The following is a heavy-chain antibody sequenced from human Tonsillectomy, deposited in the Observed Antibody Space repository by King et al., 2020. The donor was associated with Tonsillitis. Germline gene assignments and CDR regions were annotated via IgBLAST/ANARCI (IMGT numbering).Heavy chain of an antibody. Sequence: QLQESGPQLVKSSETLSLTCTVSGDSIVGSDYYWGWIRQSPGKGLEWIGSLYYGGSTSYNPALKSRVAMSVDTSENQLSLRLTSVTAADTGFYYCARYYGSTGYYPDDGFDIWGQGTMVTVSS. CDR1: GDSIVGSDYY. J-gene: IGHJ3*02. D-gene: IGHD3-22*01. V-gene: IGHV4-39*07. CDR3: ARYYGSTGYYPDDGFDI. CDR2: LYYGGST.